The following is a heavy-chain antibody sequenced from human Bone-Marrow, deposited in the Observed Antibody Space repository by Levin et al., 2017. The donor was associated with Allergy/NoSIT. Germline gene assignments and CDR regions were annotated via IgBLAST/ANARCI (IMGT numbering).Heavy chain of an antibody. CDR2: IWNDGSNK. V-gene: IGHV3-33*01. D-gene: IGHD3/OR15-3a*01. J-gene: IGHJ4*02. CDR1: GFTFSSYG. Sequence: GGSLRLSCAASGFTFSSYGMHWVRQAPGKGLEWVVTIWNDGSNKFYADSVKGRFTISRDNSKNTQDLLMNSLRPEDTAVYYCARDTFLRGLSAGRNFDHWGQGILVTVSA. CDR3: ARDTFLRGLSAGRNFDH.